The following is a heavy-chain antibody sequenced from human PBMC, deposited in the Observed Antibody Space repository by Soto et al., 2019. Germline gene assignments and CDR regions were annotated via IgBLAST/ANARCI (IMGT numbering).Heavy chain of an antibody. V-gene: IGHV3-7*01. D-gene: IGHD6-6*01. CDR3: ARTPRLLDS. J-gene: IGHJ4*02. CDR1: GFTFSVSW. CDR2: ISADGRET. Sequence: QLGGSLRLSCTASGFTFSVSWMNWVRQAPGKGLEWVAYISADGRETNHVDSVKGRFTISRDNAKNSLYLQMNSLRAEDTAVYYCARTPRLLDSWGQGTLVTVSS.